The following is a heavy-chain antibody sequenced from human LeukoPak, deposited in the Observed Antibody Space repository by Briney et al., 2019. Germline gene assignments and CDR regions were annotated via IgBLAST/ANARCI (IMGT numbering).Heavy chain of an antibody. CDR3: ARLGSAAAGSRYFDD. CDR1: GGSISDSSYY. Sequence: PSETLSLTCTVSGGSISDSSYYWGWIRQPPGAGLEWIGSIHSSGSTYYNPSLNSRVTISVATSKNQFSLKLRSGTAADTAVYFCARLGSAAAGSRYFDDWGQGTLVTVSS. V-gene: IGHV4-39*01. D-gene: IGHD6-13*01. CDR2: IHSSGST. J-gene: IGHJ4*02.